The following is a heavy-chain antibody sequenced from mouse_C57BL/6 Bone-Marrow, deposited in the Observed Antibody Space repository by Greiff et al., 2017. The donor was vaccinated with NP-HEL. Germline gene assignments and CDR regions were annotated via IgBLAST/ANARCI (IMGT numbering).Heavy chain of an antibody. Sequence: QVQLQQSGPELVKPGASVKISCKASGYAFSSSWMNWVKQRPGKGLEWIGRIYPGDGDTNYNEKFKGKATLTADKSSSTAYMQLSSLTSEDSAVYFCARGGYYSTVAFDYWGQGTTLTVSS. CDR3: ARGGYYSTVAFDY. D-gene: IGHD1-1*01. J-gene: IGHJ2*01. CDR2: IYPGDGDT. V-gene: IGHV1-82*01. CDR1: GYAFSSSW.